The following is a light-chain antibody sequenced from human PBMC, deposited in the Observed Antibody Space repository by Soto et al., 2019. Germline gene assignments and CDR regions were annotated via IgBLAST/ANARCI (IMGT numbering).Light chain of an antibody. CDR2: AAS. V-gene: IGKV1-39*01. J-gene: IGKJ1*01. Sequence: DIQMTQSPSSLSASVGDRLTITCRASQGISTYLNWYQQKPGKAPKLLIYAASTLQSGVPSRFSGRGSETDFTLTISSLQPEAFATYSCQQNYSATWTFGQGTKVEIK. CDR1: QGISTY. CDR3: QQNYSATWT.